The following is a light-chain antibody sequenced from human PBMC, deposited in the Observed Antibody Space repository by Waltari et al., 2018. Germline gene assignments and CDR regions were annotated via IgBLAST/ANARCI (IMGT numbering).Light chain of an antibody. CDR3: ATWDDSLSGWV. CDR1: SSNIGDNY. CDR2: RNN. V-gene: IGLV1-47*01. J-gene: IGLJ3*02. Sequence: QSVLTQLPSASGTPGQGVTISCSGSSSNIGDNYVYWYQQFPGTSPKRLIHRNNQRPSGVPDRFSGSMSGTSAFLVISGLRSEDEADFHCATWDDSLSGWVFGGGTKVTVL.